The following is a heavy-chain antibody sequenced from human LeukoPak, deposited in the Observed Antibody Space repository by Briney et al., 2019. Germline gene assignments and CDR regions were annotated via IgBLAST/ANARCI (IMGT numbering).Heavy chain of an antibody. CDR2: IYYSGST. Sequence: SETLSLTCTVSGGSISSYYWSWIRQPPGKGLEWIGYIYYSGSTNYSPSLKSRVTISVDTSKNQFSLKLSSVTAADTAVYYCARASGSYPYYYYGMDVWGQGTTVTVSS. CDR1: GGSISSYY. D-gene: IGHD1-26*01. J-gene: IGHJ6*02. V-gene: IGHV4-59*01. CDR3: ARASGSYPYYYYGMDV.